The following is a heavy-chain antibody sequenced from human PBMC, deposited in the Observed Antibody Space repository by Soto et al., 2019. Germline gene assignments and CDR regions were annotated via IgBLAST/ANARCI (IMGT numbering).Heavy chain of an antibody. V-gene: IGHV3-23*01. CDR3: AKDHAGIAVAGWFDP. CDR1: GCTFSSYA. J-gene: IGHJ5*02. CDR2: ISGSGGST. Sequence: GGSLRLSCAASGCTFSSYAMSWVRQAPGKGLEWVSAISGSGGSTYYADSVKGRFTISRDNSKNTLYLQMNSLRAEDTAVYYCAKDHAGIAVAGWFDPWGQGTLVTVSS. D-gene: IGHD6-19*01.